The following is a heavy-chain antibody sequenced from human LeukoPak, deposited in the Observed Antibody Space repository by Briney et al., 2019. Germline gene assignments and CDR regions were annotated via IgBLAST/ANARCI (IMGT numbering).Heavy chain of an antibody. Sequence: GGSLRLSCAASGFTFSSYAMSWVRQAPGKGVEWVSAISGSGGSTYYADSVKGRFTISRDNCKNTLYLQMNSLSAEDMAVYYCAKAHPRTYYYDSSGYYLSGDFDYWGQGTLVTVSS. CDR1: GFTFSSYA. CDR2: ISGSGGST. CDR3: AKAHPRTYYYDSSGYYLSGDFDY. V-gene: IGHV3-23*01. J-gene: IGHJ4*02. D-gene: IGHD3-22*01.